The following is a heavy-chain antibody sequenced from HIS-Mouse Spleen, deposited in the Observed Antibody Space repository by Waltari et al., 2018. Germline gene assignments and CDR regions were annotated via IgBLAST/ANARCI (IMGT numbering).Heavy chain of an antibody. CDR3: ARPGDRAEIGAFDI. CDR1: GYTFTRHL. CDR2: INPSGGST. J-gene: IGHJ3*02. D-gene: IGHD7-27*01. Sequence: VPLVQSGAGVKNAGASVKVSCQASGYTFTRHLMPWVPTAPGQGLEWMGIINPSGGSTSYAQKFQGRVTMTRDTSTSTVYMELSSLRSEDTAVYYCARPGDRAEIGAFDIWGQGTMVTVSS. V-gene: IGHV1-46*01.